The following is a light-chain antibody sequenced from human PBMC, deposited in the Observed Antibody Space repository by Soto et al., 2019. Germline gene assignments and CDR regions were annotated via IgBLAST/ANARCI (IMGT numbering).Light chain of an antibody. J-gene: IGKJ1*01. Sequence: DIQMTQSPSTLSVSLGDRATITCRASQTIYISVAWYQQTPGKAPKLLIYKASTLKSGVPSRFSGSGSGTEFTLTISSLQHDDFATYYCQHYNSYSEAFGQGTKVDIK. CDR2: KAS. V-gene: IGKV1-5*03. CDR3: QHYNSYSEA. CDR1: QTIYIS.